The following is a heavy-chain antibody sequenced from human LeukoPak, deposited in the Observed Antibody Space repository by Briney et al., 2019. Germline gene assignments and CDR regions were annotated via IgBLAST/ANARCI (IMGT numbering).Heavy chain of an antibody. CDR3: TRAASSGPLFTYHMDV. V-gene: IGHV4-39*07. J-gene: IGHJ6*03. CDR2: IYYSGST. Sequence: PSETLSLTCTVSGDSISSSSSYWGWIRQPPGKGLEWIGSIYYSGSTYYNTSLKSRVTISVDTSKNQFSLKLTSVTAADTAVYYCTRAASSGPLFTYHMDVWGKGTTVTVSS. D-gene: IGHD3-22*01. CDR1: GDSISSSSSY.